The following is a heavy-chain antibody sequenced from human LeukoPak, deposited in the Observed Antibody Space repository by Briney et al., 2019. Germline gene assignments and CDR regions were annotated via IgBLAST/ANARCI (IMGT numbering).Heavy chain of an antibody. Sequence: GGSLRLSCAASGFTFSSYSMSWVRQAPGKGLEWVSAISASGYSTYYADSVKGRFTISRDNSKKTLYLQMNSLRAEDTAIFYCAKDVYNWNFYFDYWGQGTLVTVSS. D-gene: IGHD1-7*01. V-gene: IGHV3-23*01. CDR3: AKDVYNWNFYFDY. CDR1: GFTFSSYS. CDR2: ISASGYST. J-gene: IGHJ4*02.